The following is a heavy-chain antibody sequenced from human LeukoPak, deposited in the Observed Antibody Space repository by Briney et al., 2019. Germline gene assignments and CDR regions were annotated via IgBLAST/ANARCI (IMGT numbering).Heavy chain of an antibody. CDR3: ARELTPKSRDGYNYEIGAFDI. J-gene: IGHJ3*02. CDR2: IYYSGST. D-gene: IGHD5-24*01. CDR1: GGSISSGGYY. Sequence: SETLSLTCTVSGGSISSGGYYWSWIRQHPGKGLELIGYIYYSGSTYYNPSLKSRVTISVDTSKNQFSLKLSSVTAADTAVYYCARELTPKSRDGYNYEIGAFDIWGQGTMVTVSS. V-gene: IGHV4-31*03.